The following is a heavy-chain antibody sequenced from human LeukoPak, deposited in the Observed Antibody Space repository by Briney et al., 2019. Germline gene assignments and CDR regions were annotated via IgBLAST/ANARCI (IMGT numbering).Heavy chain of an antibody. CDR2: ISSSGSTT. CDR3: ARWLQSEIPRGIDY. Sequence: PGGSLRLSCAASGFTFSDYYMSWIRQAPGKGLEWVSYISSSGSTTYYADSVKGRFTISRDNAKNSLYLQMNSLRAEDTAVYYCARWLQSEIPRGIDYWGQGTLVTVSS. CDR1: GFTFSDYY. V-gene: IGHV3-11*01. J-gene: IGHJ4*02. D-gene: IGHD5-24*01.